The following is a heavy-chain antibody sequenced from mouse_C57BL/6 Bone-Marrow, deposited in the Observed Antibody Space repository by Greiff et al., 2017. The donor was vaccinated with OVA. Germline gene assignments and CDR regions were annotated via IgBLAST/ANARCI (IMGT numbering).Heavy chain of an antibody. Sequence: QVQLQQSGTELVKPGASVKLSCKASGYTFTSYWMHWVKQRPGQGLEWIGNINPSNGGTNYNEKFKSKATLTVDKSSSTAYMQLSSLTSEDSAVYYCARGGLDWDYFDYWGQGTTLTVSS. V-gene: IGHV1-53*01. D-gene: IGHD3-1*01. J-gene: IGHJ2*01. CDR3: ARGGLDWDYFDY. CDR2: INPSNGGT. CDR1: GYTFTSYW.